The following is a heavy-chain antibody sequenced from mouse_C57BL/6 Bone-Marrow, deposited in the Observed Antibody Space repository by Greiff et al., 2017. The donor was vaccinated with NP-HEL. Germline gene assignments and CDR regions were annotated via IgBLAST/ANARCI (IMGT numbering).Heavy chain of an antibody. CDR1: GYSFTSYY. J-gene: IGHJ4*01. CDR3: ARGGGRGYAMDY. Sequence: QVQLQQSGPELVKPGASVKISCKASGYSFTSYYIHWVKQRPGQGLEWIGWIYPGSGNTKYNEKFKGKATLTADTSSSTAYMQLSSLTSEDSEVSYCARGGGRGYAMDYWGQGTSVTVSS. CDR2: IYPGSGNT. D-gene: IGHD3-3*01. V-gene: IGHV1-66*01.